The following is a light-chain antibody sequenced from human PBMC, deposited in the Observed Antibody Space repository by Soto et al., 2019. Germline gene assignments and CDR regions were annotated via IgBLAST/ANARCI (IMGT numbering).Light chain of an antibody. V-gene: IGLV1-36*01. CDR2: QDD. CDR3: AAWDDSLNGVI. CDR1: SSNIGNNG. Sequence: QSVLSQPPSVSEAPRQRVTISCSGSSSNIGNNGVNWYQQLPGKAPKLLIYQDDLLPSGVSDRFSGSKSGTPASLAISGLQSEDEADYYCAAWDDSLNGVIFGGGTKLTVL. J-gene: IGLJ2*01.